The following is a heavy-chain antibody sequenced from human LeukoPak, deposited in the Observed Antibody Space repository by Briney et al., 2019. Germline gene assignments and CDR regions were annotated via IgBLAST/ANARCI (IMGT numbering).Heavy chain of an antibody. CDR3: ARVAATMDSLGYCGSISYFDY. Sequence: GASVKVSCKASGYPFSSYGITWVRQAPGQGLEWLGWISAYNGYTNYAQKLQGRVTMTTDTSTSTAYMELRSLRSDDTAVYYCARVAATMDSLGYCGSISYFDYWGQGTLVTVSS. D-gene: IGHD2-2*01. CDR1: GYPFSSYG. J-gene: IGHJ4*02. V-gene: IGHV1-18*01. CDR2: ISAYNGYT.